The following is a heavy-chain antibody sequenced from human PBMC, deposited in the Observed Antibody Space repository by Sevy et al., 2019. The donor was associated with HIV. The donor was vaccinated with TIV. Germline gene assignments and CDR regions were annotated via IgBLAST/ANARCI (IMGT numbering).Heavy chain of an antibody. D-gene: IGHD6-6*01. CDR3: ARADSSSSEDRFYYYGLDV. Sequence: GSLRLSCAASGFTFSSYEMNWVRQAPGKGLEWVSYIRASGLTIDYADSVKGRFTISRDNAKNSLYLHMHSLRAEDTAVYFCARADSSSSEDRFYYYGLDVWGQGTTVTVSS. CDR1: GFTFSSYE. V-gene: IGHV3-48*03. CDR2: IRASGLTI. J-gene: IGHJ6*02.